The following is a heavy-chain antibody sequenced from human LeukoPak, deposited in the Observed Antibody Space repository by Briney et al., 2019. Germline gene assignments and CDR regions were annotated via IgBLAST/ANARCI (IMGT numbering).Heavy chain of an antibody. CDR2: IIPIFGTA. CDR3: ARAPSSSLRFFDWSEGAFDI. V-gene: IGHV1-69*13. D-gene: IGHD3-9*01. CDR1: GGTFGSYA. Sequence: ASVKVSCKASGGTFGSYAISWVRQAPGQGLEWMGGIIPIFGTANYAQKFQGRVTITADESTSTAYMELSSLRSEDTAVYYCARAPSSSLRFFDWSEGAFDIWGKGKMVTV. J-gene: IGHJ3*02.